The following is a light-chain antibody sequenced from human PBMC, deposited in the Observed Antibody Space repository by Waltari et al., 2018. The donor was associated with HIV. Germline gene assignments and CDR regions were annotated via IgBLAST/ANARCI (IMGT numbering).Light chain of an antibody. CDR1: SPNLGLYP. Sequence: QSVLTQPPSASGTPGQRVTISCSGVSPNLGLYPVYWYQQFPGTAPKLLICRDNQRPPGVPDRFSGSKSGTSASLVISGLRSEDEADYYCAAWDDRLSGLFGGGTKVTVL. V-gene: IGLV1-47*01. CDR2: RDN. CDR3: AAWDDRLSGL. J-gene: IGLJ2*01.